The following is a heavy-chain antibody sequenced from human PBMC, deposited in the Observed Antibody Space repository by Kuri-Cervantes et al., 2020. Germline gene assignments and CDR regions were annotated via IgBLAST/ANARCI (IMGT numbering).Heavy chain of an antibody. V-gene: IGHV4-34*01. D-gene: IGHD3-22*01. CDR2: INHSGGT. Sequence: GSLRLSCVVYGGSFSGYYWSWIRQPPGKGLEWIGEINHSGGTTYNPSLKSRVTISLDTSGNQFSLNLTSVTAADTAVYYCARGQANYYDGSGYYSPPLDYWGQGTLVTVSS. J-gene: IGHJ4*02. CDR1: GGSFSGYY. CDR3: ARGQANYYDGSGYYSPPLDY.